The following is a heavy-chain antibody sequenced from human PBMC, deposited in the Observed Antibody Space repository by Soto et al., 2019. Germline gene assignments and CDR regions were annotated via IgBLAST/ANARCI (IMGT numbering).Heavy chain of an antibody. CDR2: IYTSGST. J-gene: IGHJ5*02. V-gene: IGHV4-4*07. Sequence: SETLSLTCTVSGGSISSYYWSWIRQPAGKGLEWIGRIYTSGSTNYNPSLKSRVTMSVDTSKNQFSLKLSSVTAADTAVYYCARALSVVPAAMYWFDPWGQGNMVTVSS. CDR3: ARALSVVPAAMYWFDP. CDR1: GGSISSYY. D-gene: IGHD2-2*01.